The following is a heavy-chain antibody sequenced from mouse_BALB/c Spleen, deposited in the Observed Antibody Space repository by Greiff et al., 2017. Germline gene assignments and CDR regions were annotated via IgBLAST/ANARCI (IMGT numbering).Heavy chain of an antibody. Sequence: VQLQQPGAELVKPGASVKLSCKASGYTFTSYWMHWVKQRPGQGLEWIGEIDPSDSYTNYNQKFKGKATLTVDKSSSTAYMQLSSLTSEDSAVYYCARYYYGSSYYDYWGQGTTLTVSS. CDR2: IDPSDSYT. D-gene: IGHD1-1*01. CDR3: ARYYYGSSYYDY. J-gene: IGHJ2*01. CDR1: GYTFTSYW. V-gene: IGHV1-69*02.